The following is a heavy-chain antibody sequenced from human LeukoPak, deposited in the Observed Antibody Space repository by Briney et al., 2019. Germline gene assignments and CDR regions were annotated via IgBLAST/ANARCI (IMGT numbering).Heavy chain of an antibody. CDR3: ARQHDSYYYYYIDV. J-gene: IGHJ6*03. CDR2: LYHSDSA. Sequence: SETLSLTCAVSGHSLSNGYYWVWIRQPPGRGLEWIVSLYHSDSAYYNSSLRSRVSMSVDTSKNQFSLTLSFVTAADTAVYYCARQHDSYYYYYIDVWGSGTTVTVSS. CDR1: GHSLSNGYY. V-gene: IGHV4-38-2*01.